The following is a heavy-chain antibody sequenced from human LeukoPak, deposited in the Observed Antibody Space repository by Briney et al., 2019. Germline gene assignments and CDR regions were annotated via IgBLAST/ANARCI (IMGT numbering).Heavy chain of an antibody. CDR3: VKGVRMGVTSGFDI. D-gene: IGHD1-26*01. V-gene: IGHV3-23*01. Sequence: GGSLRLSCAVSGFTFSSYAMSWVRQAPGKGLEWVSVISDSGGSTYYADSVKGRFTISRDNSRNTLYLQMNSLRAEDTAVYYCVKGVRMGVTSGFDIWGQGTMVTVSS. CDR1: GFTFSSYA. CDR2: ISDSGGST. J-gene: IGHJ3*02.